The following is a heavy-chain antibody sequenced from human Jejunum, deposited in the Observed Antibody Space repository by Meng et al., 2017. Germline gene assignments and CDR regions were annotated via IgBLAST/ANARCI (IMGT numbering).Heavy chain of an antibody. V-gene: IGHV1-46*01. D-gene: IGHD6-19*01. J-gene: IGHJ4*02. CDR2: INPNDDTK. CDR1: GYTFTDYY. Sequence: QVQLVQSGAEVKEPGASVKLSCRASGYTFTDYYMHWVRQAPGQGLERMGIINPNDDTKYYVQKFQGRITMTRDTSTSTFYMDLSRMRSEDTAVYYCARSDLPGWGHLVDSWGQGTLVTVSS. CDR3: ARSDLPGWGHLVDS.